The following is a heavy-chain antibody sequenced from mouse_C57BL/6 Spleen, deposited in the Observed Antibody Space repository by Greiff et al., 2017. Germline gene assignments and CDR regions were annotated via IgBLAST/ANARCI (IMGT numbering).Heavy chain of an antibody. CDR2: IDPETGGT. CDR3: TRSHYYGSSPDY. V-gene: IGHV1-15*01. CDR1: GYTFTDYE. D-gene: IGHD1-1*01. Sequence: VRPGASVTLSCKASGYTFTDYEMHWVKQTPVHGLEWIGAIDPETGGTAYNQKFKGKAILTADKSSSTAYMELRSLTSEDSAVYYCTRSHYYGSSPDYWGQGTTLTVSS. J-gene: IGHJ2*01.